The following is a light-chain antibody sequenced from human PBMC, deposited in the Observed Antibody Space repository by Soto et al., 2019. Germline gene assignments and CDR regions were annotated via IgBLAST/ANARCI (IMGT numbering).Light chain of an antibody. V-gene: IGKV2-30*01. CDR3: AHVTHGCLT. Sequence: DVVMTQSPLSLPVTRGQSASISCRSSRGLVFSDGNTFLSWFQQRPGQSPRRLIYQVSKGDSAVPDRFSGSGSGTDFNLTMSRVADKDVGIHYCAHVTHGCLTLAGGT. J-gene: IGKJ4*02. CDR1: RGLVFSDGNTF. CDR2: QVS.